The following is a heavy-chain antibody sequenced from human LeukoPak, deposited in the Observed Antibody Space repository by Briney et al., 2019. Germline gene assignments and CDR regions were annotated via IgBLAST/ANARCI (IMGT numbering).Heavy chain of an antibody. V-gene: IGHV4-34*01. D-gene: IGHD3-10*01. CDR3: ARGYYIRYSPRDYYYSMDV. CDR1: GGSFSGYY. J-gene: IGHJ6*02. Sequence: SETLSLTCAVYGGSFSGYYWSWIRQPPGKGLEWIGEINHSGSTNYNPSLKSRVTISVDTSKNQFSLKLSSVTAADTAVYYCARGYYIRYSPRDYYYSMDVWGQGTTVTVSS. CDR2: INHSGST.